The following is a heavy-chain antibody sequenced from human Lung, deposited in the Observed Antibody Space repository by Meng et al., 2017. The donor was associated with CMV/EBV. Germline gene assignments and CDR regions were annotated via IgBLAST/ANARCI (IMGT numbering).Heavy chain of an antibody. V-gene: IGHV2-5*02. Sequence: QITLKESGPTLVKPXXXXPLXXTXXGFSLSTSGVGVGWSRQPPGKALEWLALIYWDDDKRYSPSLKSRLTITKDTSKNQVVLTMTNMDPVDTATYYCAHSWKSYYYDSSGYFPFDYWGQGTLVTVSS. CDR1: GFSLSTSGVG. CDR2: IYWDDDK. J-gene: IGHJ4*02. CDR3: AHSWKSYYYDSSGYFPFDY. D-gene: IGHD3-22*01.